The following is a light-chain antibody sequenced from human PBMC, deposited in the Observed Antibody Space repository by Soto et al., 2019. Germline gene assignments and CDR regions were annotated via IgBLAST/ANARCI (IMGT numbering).Light chain of an antibody. CDR2: GAS. Sequence: EIVLTQSPGTLSLSPGERATLSCRASQSVSSSYLAWYQQKPGQAPRLLIYGASSRATGITDRFSGSGSGTDFTLTISRLEPEDFAVYYCQQYGSSPFTFGPGTKVHI. V-gene: IGKV3-20*01. CDR3: QQYGSSPFT. J-gene: IGKJ3*01. CDR1: QSVSSSY.